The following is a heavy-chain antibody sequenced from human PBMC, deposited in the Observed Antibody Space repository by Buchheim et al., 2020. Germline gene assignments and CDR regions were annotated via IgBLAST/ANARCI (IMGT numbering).Heavy chain of an antibody. Sequence: QVQLVQSGAEVKKPGSSVKVSCKASGGTFSSYAISWVRQAPGQGLEWMGGIIPIFGTANYAQKFQGRVTITADKSTSTAYMELSSLKSEDTAVYYCARKEIYDILIGYSPTYSFDIWGKGK. V-gene: IGHV1-69*06. CDR3: ARKEIYDILIGYSPTYSFDI. CDR1: GGTFSSYA. J-gene: IGHJ3*02. D-gene: IGHD3-9*01. CDR2: IIPIFGTA.